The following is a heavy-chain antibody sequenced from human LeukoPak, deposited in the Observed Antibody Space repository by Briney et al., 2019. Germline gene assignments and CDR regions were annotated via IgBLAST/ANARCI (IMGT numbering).Heavy chain of an antibody. CDR3: AKAVGYDILTGYSPHPYFDY. D-gene: IGHD3-9*01. CDR2: ISWNSGSI. V-gene: IGHV3-9*01. CDR1: GFTLSSYW. Sequence: GGSLRLSCAASGFTLSSYWIYWVRQAPGKGLEWVSGISWNSGSIGYADSVKGRFTISRDNAKNSLYLQMNSLRAEDTALYYCAKAVGYDILTGYSPHPYFDYWGQGTLVTVSS. J-gene: IGHJ4*02.